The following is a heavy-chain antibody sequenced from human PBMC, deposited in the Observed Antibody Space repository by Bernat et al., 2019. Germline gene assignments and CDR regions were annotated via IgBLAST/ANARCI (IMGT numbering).Heavy chain of an antibody. CDR3: VRDGAALYYYHGMDV. V-gene: IGHV3-30*04. D-gene: IGHD6-25*01. Sequence: VQLLESGGDSVQPGGSLRLSCAASGFTFSTYAMSWVRQAPGKGLEWVAVVSYDGRNKYYADSVQARFIISRDDSENTLYLQMDSLKSEDTAVYYCVRDGAALYYYHGMDVWGRGTTVTVSS. CDR2: VSYDGRNK. CDR1: GFTFSTYA. J-gene: IGHJ6*02.